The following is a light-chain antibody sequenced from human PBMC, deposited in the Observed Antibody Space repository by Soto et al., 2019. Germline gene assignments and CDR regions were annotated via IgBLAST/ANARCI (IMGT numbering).Light chain of an antibody. J-gene: IGKJ1*01. CDR3: QHCNSYSEA. CDR2: KAS. CDR1: QTISSW. Sequence: DIEMTQSPSTLSLSLGDRVTITCRASQTISSWLAWYQQKPGKAPKLLIYKASTLKSGVPSRFSGSGSGTEFTLTISSLQPDDFATYYCQHCNSYSEAFGQGTKVELK. V-gene: IGKV1-5*03.